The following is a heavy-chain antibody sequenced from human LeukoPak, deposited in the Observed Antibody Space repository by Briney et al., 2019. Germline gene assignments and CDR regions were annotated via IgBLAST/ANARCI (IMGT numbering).Heavy chain of an antibody. J-gene: IGHJ3*02. Sequence: GASVKVSCKASGYTFTSYGISWVRQAPGQGLEWRGWISAYNGNTNYAQKLQGRVTMTTDTSTSTAYMDLRSLRSDDTAVYYCARDPSSIVVVTATSDAFDIWGQGTMVTVSS. V-gene: IGHV1-18*01. CDR2: ISAYNGNT. CDR1: GYTFTSYG. D-gene: IGHD2-21*02. CDR3: ARDPSSIVVVTATSDAFDI.